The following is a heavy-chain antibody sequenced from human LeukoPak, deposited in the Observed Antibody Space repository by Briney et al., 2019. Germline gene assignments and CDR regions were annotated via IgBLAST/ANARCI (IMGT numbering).Heavy chain of an antibody. D-gene: IGHD5-12*01. J-gene: IGHJ4*02. V-gene: IGHV4-39*07. CDR3: ARHPIVATTFFDY. Sequence: SETLSLTCTVSGGSISSSSYYWGWIRQPPGKGLEWIGGIYYSGSTYYNPSLKSRVTISVDTSKNQFSLKLSSVTAADTAVYYCARHPIVATTFFDYWGQGTPVTVSS. CDR2: IYYSGST. CDR1: GGSISSSSYY.